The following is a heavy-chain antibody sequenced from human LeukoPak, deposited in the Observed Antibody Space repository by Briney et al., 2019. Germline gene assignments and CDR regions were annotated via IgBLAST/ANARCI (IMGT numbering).Heavy chain of an antibody. CDR1: GFTFSDYY. V-gene: IGHV3-11*04. Sequence: NPGGSLRLSCAASGFTFSDYYMSWIRQAPGKGLEWVPYISSSGSTIYYADSVKGRFTISRDNAKNSLYLQMNSLRAEDTAVYYCARASRANQNFDYWGQGTLVTVSS. CDR3: ARASRANQNFDY. J-gene: IGHJ4*02. CDR2: ISSSGSTI.